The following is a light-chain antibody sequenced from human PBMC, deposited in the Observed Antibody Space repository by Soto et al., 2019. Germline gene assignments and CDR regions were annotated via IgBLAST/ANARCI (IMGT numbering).Light chain of an antibody. CDR3: QSYDRSLSAV. CDR2: GNS. J-gene: IGLJ2*01. CDR1: SSNIGAGYD. V-gene: IGLV1-40*01. Sequence: QSVLTQPPSVSGVPGQRVTISCTGSSSNIGAGYDVHWYQQLPGTAPKLLINGNSNRPSGVPDRFSGSKSGTSASLAITGLQAEDEADYYCQSYDRSLSAVFGGGTKLTVL.